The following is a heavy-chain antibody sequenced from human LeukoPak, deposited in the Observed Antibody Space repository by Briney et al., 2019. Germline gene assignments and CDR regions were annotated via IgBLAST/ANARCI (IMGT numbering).Heavy chain of an antibody. CDR3: TRCEQRYYDI. V-gene: IGHV3-72*01. CDR2: ITNKATSYTT. D-gene: IGHD3-9*01. CDR1: GFTFSDNY. J-gene: IGHJ4*02. Sequence: GGSLRLSCAASGFTFSDNYMDWVRQAPGKGLEWVGRITNKATSYTTEYAASVKGRFTISRDDSKNSLYLQMDSLKTEDSAVYYCTRCEQRYYDIWGQGTLVTVSS.